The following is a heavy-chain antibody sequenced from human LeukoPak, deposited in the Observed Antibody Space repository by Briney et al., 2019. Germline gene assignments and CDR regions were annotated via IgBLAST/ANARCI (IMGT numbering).Heavy chain of an antibody. V-gene: IGHV4-4*07. J-gene: IGHJ4*02. CDR2: IYTSGST. CDR1: GGSISSYY. Sequence: PSETLSLTCTVSGGSISSYYWSWIRQPAGKGLEWIGRIYTSGSTNYNPSLKSRVTMSVDTSKNQFSLKLSSVTAADTAVYYCARGPELGSSWYYFDYWGQGTLVTVSS. CDR3: ARGPELGSSWYYFDY. D-gene: IGHD6-13*01.